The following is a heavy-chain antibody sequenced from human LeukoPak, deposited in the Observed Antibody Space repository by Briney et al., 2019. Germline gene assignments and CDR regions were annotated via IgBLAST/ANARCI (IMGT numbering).Heavy chain of an antibody. Sequence: SETLSLTCGVYGGSFGGYYWNWIRQPPGKGLEWIGYIYYSGSTNYNPSLKSRVTISVDTSKNQFSLKVSSVTAADTAVHYCASNYYGSGSLDYWGQGNLVTVSS. CDR3: ASNYYGSGSLDY. D-gene: IGHD3-10*01. V-gene: IGHV4-59*08. CDR2: IYYSGST. J-gene: IGHJ4*02. CDR1: GGSFGGYY.